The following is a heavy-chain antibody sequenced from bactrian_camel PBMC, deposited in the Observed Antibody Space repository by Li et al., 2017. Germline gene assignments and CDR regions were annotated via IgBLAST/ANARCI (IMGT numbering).Heavy chain of an antibody. V-gene: IGHV3S54*01. J-gene: IGHJ4*01. CDR3: AARVYPPGYCVAGTPNGPH. CDR1: GNTGSPWL. D-gene: IGHD6*01. CDR2: ISTGADTT. Sequence: HVQLVESGGGSAQTGGSLRLSCVASGNTGSPWLLGWFRQAPGKEREGVAAISTGADTTYYSDSVKGRFTISQDDDKNELYLQMNSLELEDSGMYYCAARVYPPGYCVAGTPNGPHWGQGTQVTVS.